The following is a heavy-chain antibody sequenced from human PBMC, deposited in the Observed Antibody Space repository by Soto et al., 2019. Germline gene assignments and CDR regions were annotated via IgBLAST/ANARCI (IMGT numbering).Heavy chain of an antibody. J-gene: IGHJ5*02. D-gene: IGHD1-26*01. CDR3: AKDDGGNYYYPAS. Sequence: GGSLRLSCAASGFTFSSYGMHRVRQAPGKGLEWVAVISYDGSNKYYADSVKGRFTISRDNSKNTLYLQMNSLRAEDTAVYYCAKDDGGNYYYPASWARGPLVPVSS. V-gene: IGHV3-30*18. CDR2: ISYDGSNK. CDR1: GFTFSSYG.